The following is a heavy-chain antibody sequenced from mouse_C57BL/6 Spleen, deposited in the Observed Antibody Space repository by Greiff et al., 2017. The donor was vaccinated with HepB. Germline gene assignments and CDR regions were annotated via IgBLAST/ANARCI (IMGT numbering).Heavy chain of an antibody. V-gene: IGHV1-69*01. Sequence: QVQLKQPGAELVMPGASVKLSCKASGYTFTSYWMHWVKQRPGQGLEWIGEIDPSDSYTNYNQKFKGKSTLTVDKSSSTAYMQLSSLTSEDSAVYYCARPGLGAMDYWGQGTSVTVSS. J-gene: IGHJ4*01. CDR3: ARPGLGAMDY. CDR2: IDPSDSYT. D-gene: IGHD4-1*01. CDR1: GYTFTSYW.